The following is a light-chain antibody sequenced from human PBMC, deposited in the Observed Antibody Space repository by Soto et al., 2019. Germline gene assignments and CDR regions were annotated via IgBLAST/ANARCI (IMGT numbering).Light chain of an antibody. J-gene: IGLJ2*01. CDR2: TQN. CDR1: TSNIGGYH. V-gene: IGLV1-44*01. Sequence: QSVLSQPPSASGTPGQTVTISCSGGTSNIGGYHVHWYRQFPGTAPQLLIFTQNQRPSGVPDRFSGSQSGTAASLAISGPQFYGGGDFYCAVGDERPNGPLAFGGGT. CDR3: AVGDERPNGPLA.